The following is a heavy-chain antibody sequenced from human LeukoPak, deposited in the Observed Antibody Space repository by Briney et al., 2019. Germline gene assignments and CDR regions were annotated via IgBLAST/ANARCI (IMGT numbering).Heavy chain of an antibody. Sequence: GGSLRLSCAASGFTFNIYPMHWVRQAPGKGLEWVSVIWNDASNQCYADSVKGRFTISRDNSQNTVYLQMNSLRAEDTAVYYCAKDAQRGFDYSNSLENWGQGTLVIVSS. D-gene: IGHD4-11*01. CDR3: AKDAQRGFDYSNSLEN. V-gene: IGHV3-33*06. CDR2: IWNDASNQ. J-gene: IGHJ4*02. CDR1: GFTFNIYP.